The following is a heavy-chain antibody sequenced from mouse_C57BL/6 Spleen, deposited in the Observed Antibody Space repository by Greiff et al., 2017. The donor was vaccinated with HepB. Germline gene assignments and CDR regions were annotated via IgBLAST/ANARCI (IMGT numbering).Heavy chain of an antibody. V-gene: IGHV1-82*01. CDR2: IYPGDGDT. J-gene: IGHJ4*01. CDR3: ARGGIFDAMDY. CDR1: GYAFSSSW. D-gene: IGHD1-1*02. Sequence: VQLQESGPELVKPGASVKLSCKASGYAFSSSWMNWVKQRPGKGLEWIGRIYPGDGDTNYNGKFKGKATLTADKSSSTAYMQLSSLTSEDSAVYVCARGGIFDAMDYWGQGTSVTVSS.